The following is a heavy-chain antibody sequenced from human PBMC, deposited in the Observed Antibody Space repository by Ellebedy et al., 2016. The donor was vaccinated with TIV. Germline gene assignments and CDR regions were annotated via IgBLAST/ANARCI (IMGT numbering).Heavy chain of an antibody. D-gene: IGHD3-22*01. Sequence: SLKISCAAPGFTFDDYAMHWVRQAPGKGLEWVSGISWNSGTIGYADSVKGRFTISRDNAKNSLYLQMNSLRADDTAVYYCAKDPYYDSSAYADSHYYYMDVWGKGTTVTVSS. CDR1: GFTFDDYA. J-gene: IGHJ6*03. CDR2: ISWNSGTI. V-gene: IGHV3-9*01. CDR3: AKDPYYDSSAYADSHYYYMDV.